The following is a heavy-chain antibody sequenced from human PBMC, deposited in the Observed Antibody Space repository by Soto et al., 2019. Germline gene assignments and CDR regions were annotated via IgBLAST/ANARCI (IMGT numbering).Heavy chain of an antibody. J-gene: IGHJ6*03. CDR1: GFTFSNYA. CDR3: AKEYGDYNYYYYYMDV. Sequence: GGSLRLSCAASGFTFSNYAMSWVRQAPGKGLEWVSGISGSGGSTYYADSVKGRFTISSDNSKNTLYLQMNSLRAEDTAVYYCAKEYGDYNYYYYYMDVWGKGTTVTVSS. CDR2: ISGSGGST. V-gene: IGHV3-23*01. D-gene: IGHD4-17*01.